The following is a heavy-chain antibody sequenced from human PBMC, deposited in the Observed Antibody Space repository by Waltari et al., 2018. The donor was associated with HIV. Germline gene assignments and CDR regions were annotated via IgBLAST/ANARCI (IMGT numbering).Heavy chain of an antibody. J-gene: IGHJ4*02. V-gene: IGHV4-39*01. CDR2: IHYSGNT. CDR1: GGSISSSRYY. Sequence: QLQLQQSGPGLVKPSETLSLTCTVSGGSISSSRYYWGGIRQPPGKGLEWSGSIHYSGNTFYNSSLKSRVAISIDTSKNQFSLTLSSVTAADTAVYFCARHSGIDCSSTSCFKRPFDYWGQGSLVTVSS. CDR3: ARHSGIDCSSTSCFKRPFDY. D-gene: IGHD2-2*01.